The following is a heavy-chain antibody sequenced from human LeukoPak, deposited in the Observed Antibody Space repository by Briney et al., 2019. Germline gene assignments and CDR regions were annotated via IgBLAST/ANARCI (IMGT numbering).Heavy chain of an antibody. CDR3: ARFYCGGDCYSGYFNY. D-gene: IGHD2-21*02. CDR2: IYYSGST. V-gene: IGHV4-39*01. CDR1: GGSLSSISYY. J-gene: IGHJ4*02. Sequence: SETLSLTCTVSGGSLSSISYYWGWIRQPPGKGLEWIGYIYYSGSTYYNPSLKSRVTISVDTSKNQFSLKLSSVTAADTAVYYCARFYCGGDCYSGYFNYWGQGTLVTVSS.